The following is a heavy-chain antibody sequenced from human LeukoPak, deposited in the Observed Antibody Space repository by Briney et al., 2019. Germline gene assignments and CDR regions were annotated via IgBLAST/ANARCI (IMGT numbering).Heavy chain of an antibody. V-gene: IGHV4-30-2*06. D-gene: IGHD6-13*01. J-gene: IGHJ4*02. CDR3: AREFIAAGRGDY. Sequence: SETLSLTCTVSGGSISSGGYYWSWIRQSPGKGLEWIGYIYHSGSTYYNPSLKSRVTISVDRSKNQFSLKLSSVTAADTAVYYCAREFIAAGRGDYWGQGTLVTVSS. CDR1: GGSISSGGYY. CDR2: IYHSGST.